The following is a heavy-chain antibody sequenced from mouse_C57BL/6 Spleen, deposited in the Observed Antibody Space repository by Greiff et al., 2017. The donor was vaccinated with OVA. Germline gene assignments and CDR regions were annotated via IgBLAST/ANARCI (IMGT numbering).Heavy chain of an antibody. CDR2: IWSGGST. V-gene: IGHV2-2*01. J-gene: IGHJ4*01. D-gene: IGHD1-1*01. CDR3: ARNKNYYYGSSSYYAMDY. CDR1: GFSLTSYG. Sequence: VKVVESGPGLVQPSQSLSITCTVSGFSLTSYGVHWVRQSPGKGLEWLGVIWSGGSTDYNAAFISRLSISKDNSKSQVFFKMNSLQADDTAIYYCARNKNYYYGSSSYYAMDYWGQGTSVTVSS.